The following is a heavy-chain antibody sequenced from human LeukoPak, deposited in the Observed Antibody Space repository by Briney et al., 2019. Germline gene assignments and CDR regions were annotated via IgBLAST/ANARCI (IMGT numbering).Heavy chain of an antibody. J-gene: IGHJ6*02. CDR3: ARGSITGKYYGMDV. V-gene: IGHV3-33*01. Sequence: GRSLRLSCAASGFTFSSYGMHWVRQAPGKGVEWVAVIWYDGSNKYYADSVKGRFTISRDNSKNTLYLQMNSLRAEDTAVYYCARGSITGKYYGMDVWGQGTTVTVSS. D-gene: IGHD1-14*01. CDR2: IWYDGSNK. CDR1: GFTFSSYG.